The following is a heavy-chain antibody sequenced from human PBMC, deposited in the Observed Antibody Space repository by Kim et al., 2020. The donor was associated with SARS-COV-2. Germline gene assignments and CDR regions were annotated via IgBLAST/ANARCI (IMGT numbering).Heavy chain of an antibody. Sequence: SVKVSCQASGGTFSSYAISWVRQAPGQGLEWMGRIIPILGIANYAQKLQGRVTITADKSTSTAYMELSSLRSEDTAVYYCARDQLGWLQLHYYYYGMDVWGQGTTVPVSS. CDR3: ARDQLGWLQLHYYYYGMDV. V-gene: IGHV1-69*04. CDR2: IIPILGIA. D-gene: IGHD5-12*01. J-gene: IGHJ6*02. CDR1: GGTFSSYA.